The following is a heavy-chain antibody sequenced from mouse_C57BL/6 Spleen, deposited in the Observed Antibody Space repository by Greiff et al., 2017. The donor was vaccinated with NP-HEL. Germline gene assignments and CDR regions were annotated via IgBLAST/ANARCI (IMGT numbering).Heavy chain of an antibody. Sequence: QVQLKESGAELVKPGASVKISCKASGYAFSSYWMNWVKQRPGKGLEWIGQIYPGDGDTNYNGKFKGKATLTADKSSSTAYMQLSSLTSEDSAVYFCARWEDWDVGAYWGQGTLVTVSA. CDR2: IYPGDGDT. CDR3: ARWEDWDVGAY. CDR1: GYAFSSYW. V-gene: IGHV1-80*01. D-gene: IGHD4-1*01. J-gene: IGHJ3*01.